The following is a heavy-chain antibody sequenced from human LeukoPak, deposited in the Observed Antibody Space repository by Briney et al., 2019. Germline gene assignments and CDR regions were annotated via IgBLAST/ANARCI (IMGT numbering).Heavy chain of an antibody. J-gene: IGHJ5*02. CDR1: GYTFTSYG. V-gene: IGHV1-18*01. D-gene: IGHD4-17*01. CDR2: NSAYNGNT. Sequence: ASVKVSCKASGYTFTSYGICWVRQAPGQGLEWMGWNSAYNGNTNYAQKHQGRVTMTTDTSTSTAYMELRSLRSDDTAVYYCAREWGGNDYGDYSPNWFDPWGQGTLVTVSS. CDR3: AREWGGNDYGDYSPNWFDP.